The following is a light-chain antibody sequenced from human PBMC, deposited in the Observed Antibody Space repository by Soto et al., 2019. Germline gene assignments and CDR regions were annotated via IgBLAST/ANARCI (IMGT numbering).Light chain of an antibody. CDR2: LGS. J-gene: IGKJ4*01. Sequence: DIVMTQSPLSLPVTPGEPASISCRSSQSLLHSNGYNYLHWYLQKAGQSPQVLIYLGSNRASGVPDRFSGSGSGTDFTLKISRVEAEDVGVYYCMQTLQTPLTFGGGTKVEIK. CDR1: QSLLHSNGYNY. V-gene: IGKV2-28*01. CDR3: MQTLQTPLT.